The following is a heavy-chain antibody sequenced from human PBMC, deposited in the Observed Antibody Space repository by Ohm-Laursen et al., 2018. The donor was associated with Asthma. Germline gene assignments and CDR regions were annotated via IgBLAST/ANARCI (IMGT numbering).Heavy chain of an antibody. J-gene: IGHJ1*01. CDR2: FDPEDGET. CDR3: ATNGSSWSEYFQH. Sequence: SVKVSCKVSGYTLTELSMHWVRQAPGKGLEWMGGFDPEDGETIYAQKFQGRVTMTEDTSTDTAYMELSSLRSEDTAVYYCATNGSSWSEYFQHWGQGTLVTVSS. CDR1: GYTLTELS. V-gene: IGHV1-24*01. D-gene: IGHD6-13*01.